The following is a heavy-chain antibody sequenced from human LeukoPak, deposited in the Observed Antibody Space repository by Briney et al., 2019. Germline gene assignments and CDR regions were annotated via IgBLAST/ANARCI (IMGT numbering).Heavy chain of an antibody. CDR2: IYHSGST. D-gene: IGHD1-20*01. CDR3: ATRAPRYNYDGYLPIAH. V-gene: IGHV4-4*02. J-gene: IGHJ4*02. CDR1: GASISNSNW. Sequence: PSETLSLTSAVTGASISNSNWWTWVRQPPGKGLEWIGEIYHSGSTNYKTSLKSRDTISVDKPKNQLSLKLHSVTAADTAVYYCATRAPRYNYDGYLPIAHWRQGTLVTVSS.